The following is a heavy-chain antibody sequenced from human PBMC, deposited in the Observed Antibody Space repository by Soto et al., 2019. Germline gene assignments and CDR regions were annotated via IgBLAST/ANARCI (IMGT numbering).Heavy chain of an antibody. CDR1: GGSISSYY. Sequence: SETLSLTCTVSGGSISSYYWSWIRQPPGKGLEWIGYIYYSGSTNYNPSLKSRVTISVDTSKNQFSLKLSSVTAADTAVYYCARGGGPIYGDYGPNWFDPWGQGTLVTVS. D-gene: IGHD4-17*01. CDR2: IYYSGST. V-gene: IGHV4-59*01. J-gene: IGHJ5*02. CDR3: ARGGGPIYGDYGPNWFDP.